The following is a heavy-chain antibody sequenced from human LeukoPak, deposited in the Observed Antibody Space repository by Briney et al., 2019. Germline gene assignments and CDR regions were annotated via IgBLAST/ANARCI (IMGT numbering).Heavy chain of an antibody. CDR1: GGSFTAYF. V-gene: IGHV4-34*01. J-gene: IGHJ4*02. CDR3: ARGRATTLLTHYYSSGTFPGFDY. D-gene: IGHD3-10*01. Sequence: SETLSLTCAVDGGSFTAYFWTWIRQAPGKGLEWIGEIYHEGDATYSSSLESRVTISIDPSKKHFSLKLTSVTAADTAVYYCARGRATTLLTHYYSSGTFPGFDYWGQGSLVSVSS. CDR2: IYHEGDA.